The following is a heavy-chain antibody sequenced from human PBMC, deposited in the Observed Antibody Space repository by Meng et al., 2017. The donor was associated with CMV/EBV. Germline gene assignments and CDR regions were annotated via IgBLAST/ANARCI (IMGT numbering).Heavy chain of an antibody. V-gene: IGHV3-30-3*01. D-gene: IGHD1-26*01. CDR1: GFTFSSYA. CDR2: ISYDGSNK. J-gene: IGHJ4*02. Sequence: GESLKISCAASGFTFSSYAMHWVRQAPGKGLEWVAVISYDGSNKYYADSVKGRFTISRDNSKNTLYPQMNSLRAEDTAVYYCARDIDSGSYWGQGTLVTVSS. CDR3: ARDIDSGSY.